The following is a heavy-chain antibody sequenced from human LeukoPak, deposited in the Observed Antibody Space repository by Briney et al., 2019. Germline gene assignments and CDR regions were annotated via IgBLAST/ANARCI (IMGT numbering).Heavy chain of an antibody. CDR1: GGTFSSYA. Sequence: SVKVSCEASGGTFSSYAISWVRQAPGQGLEWMGGIIPIFGTANYAQKFQGRVTITAGESTSTAYMEPSSLRSEDTAVYYCARGPVRGDRPFDYWGQGTLVTVSS. D-gene: IGHD3-10*01. V-gene: IGHV1-69*13. J-gene: IGHJ4*02. CDR2: IIPIFGTA. CDR3: ARGPVRGDRPFDY.